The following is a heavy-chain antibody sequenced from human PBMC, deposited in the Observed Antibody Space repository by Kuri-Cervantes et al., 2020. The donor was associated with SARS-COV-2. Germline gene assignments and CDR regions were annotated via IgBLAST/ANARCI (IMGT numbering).Heavy chain of an antibody. CDR3: AKDRNPSWIQAWFDY. V-gene: IGHV3-30*18. D-gene: IGHD5-18*01. CDR2: ISYDGSNK. Sequence: GESLKISCAASGFTFSSYGMHWVRQAPGKGLEWVAVISYDGSNKYYADFVKGRFTISRDNSKNTLYLQINSLRAEDTAVYYCAKDRNPSWIQAWFDYWGQGTLVTVSS. CDR1: GFTFSSYG. J-gene: IGHJ4*02.